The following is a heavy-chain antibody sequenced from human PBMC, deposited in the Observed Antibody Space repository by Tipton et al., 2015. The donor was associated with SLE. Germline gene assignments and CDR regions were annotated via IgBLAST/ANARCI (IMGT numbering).Heavy chain of an antibody. J-gene: IGHJ1*01. CDR3: ARGRLYDFWSAFQH. D-gene: IGHD3-3*01. CDR2: IKQDGSEK. Sequence: GSLRLSCAASGFTFSSYAMHWVRQAPGKGLEWVANIKQDGSEKYYVDSVKGRFTISRDNAKNSLYLQMNSLRAEDTAVYYCARGRLYDFWSAFQHWGQGTLVTVSS. V-gene: IGHV3-7*05. CDR1: GFTFSSYA.